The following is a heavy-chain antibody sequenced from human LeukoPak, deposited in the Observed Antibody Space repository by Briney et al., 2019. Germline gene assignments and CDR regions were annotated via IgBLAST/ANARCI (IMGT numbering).Heavy chain of an antibody. CDR2: IIPIFGTA. D-gene: IGHD3-22*01. J-gene: IGHJ5*02. CDR1: GGTFSSYA. Sequence: SVKVSCKASGGTFSSYAISWVRQAPGQGLEWMGGIIPIFGTANYAQKFQGRVTITTDESTSTAYMELSSLRSEDTAVYYCARGGPYYYDSSGYYGWFDPWGQGTLSPSPQ. V-gene: IGHV1-69*05. CDR3: ARGGPYYYDSSGYYGWFDP.